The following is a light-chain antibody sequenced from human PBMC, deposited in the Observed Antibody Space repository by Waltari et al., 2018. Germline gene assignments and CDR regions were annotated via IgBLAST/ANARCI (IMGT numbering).Light chain of an antibody. V-gene: IGLV2-18*02. CDR2: DVS. CDR3: SSYTSSNTLI. Sequence: QSALTQPPSVSGSPGQSVTISCTGSTSDLSTYNRVPWYQQTPGTAPKLIISDVSNWPSGVPDRFSGSKSGNTASLTISGLQAEDEADYYCSSYTSSNTLIFGGGTKLTVL. J-gene: IGLJ2*01. CDR1: TSDLSTYNR.